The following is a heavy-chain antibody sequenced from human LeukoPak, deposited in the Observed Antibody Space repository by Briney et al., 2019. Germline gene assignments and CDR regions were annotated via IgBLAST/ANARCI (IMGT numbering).Heavy chain of an antibody. D-gene: IGHD5-18*01. J-gene: IGHJ4*02. V-gene: IGHV3-11*05. CDR1: GFTFSDYY. CDR2: IGGSTSRT. Sequence: PGGSLRLSCAASGFTFSDYYMSWIRQAPGKGLEWVAYIGGSTSRTNYADSVKGRFTISRDNAKNSLYLQMNSLRAEDTSVYYCARATGYKWDYWGKGTLVTVSS. CDR3: ARATGYKWDY.